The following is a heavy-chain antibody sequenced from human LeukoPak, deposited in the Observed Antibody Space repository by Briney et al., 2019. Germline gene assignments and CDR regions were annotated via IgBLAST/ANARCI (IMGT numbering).Heavy chain of an antibody. CDR1: GFSFSGHW. J-gene: IGHJ4*02. CDR2: ISPTGSTT. D-gene: IGHD6-6*01. Sequence: GGSLRLSCTASGFSFSGHWMHWARQLPGKGLVWVSRISPTGSTTSYADSVKGRFTVSRDTAKNTLYLQVNNLRAEDTAVYYCARGPNSNWSGLDFWGQGTLLTVSS. CDR3: ARGPNSNWSGLDF. V-gene: IGHV3-74*01.